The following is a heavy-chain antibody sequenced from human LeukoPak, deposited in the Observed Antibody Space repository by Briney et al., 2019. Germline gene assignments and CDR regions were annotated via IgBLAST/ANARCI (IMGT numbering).Heavy chain of an antibody. Sequence: PGGSLRLSCAASGFTFSSYWMPWVRQAPGKGLVWVSRINSDGSSTSYADSVKGRFTISRDNAKNTLYLQMNSLRAEDTAVYYCARVGGSSWPYYYGMDVWGQGTTVTVSS. CDR2: INSDGSST. V-gene: IGHV3-74*01. CDR3: ARVGGSSWPYYYGMDV. J-gene: IGHJ6*02. CDR1: GFTFSSYW. D-gene: IGHD6-13*01.